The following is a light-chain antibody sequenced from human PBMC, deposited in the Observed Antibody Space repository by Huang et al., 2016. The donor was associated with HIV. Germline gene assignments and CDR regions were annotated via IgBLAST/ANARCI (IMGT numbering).Light chain of an antibody. CDR1: QSLLHSNGYNY. V-gene: IGKV2-28*01. J-gene: IGKJ1*01. Sequence: DIVMTQSPLSLPVTPGEPASISCRSNQSLLHSNGYNYLDWYLQKPGQSPQLLIYLVSNRASGVPDRFSGSGSGTDFTLKISRVEAEDVGVYYCMQALQTPRTFGQGTKVEIK. CDR3: MQALQTPRT. CDR2: LVS.